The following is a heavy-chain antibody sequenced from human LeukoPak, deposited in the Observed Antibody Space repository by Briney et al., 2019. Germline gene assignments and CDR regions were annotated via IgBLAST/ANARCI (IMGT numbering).Heavy chain of an antibody. Sequence: SETLSLTCTVSGGSISSYYWSWIRQPPGKGLEWIGYIYYSGSTNYNPSLKSRVTISVDTSKNQFSLRLSSVTAADTAVYYCARGEGTTIFGVVSGEFDPWGQGTLVTVSS. CDR2: IYYSGST. J-gene: IGHJ5*02. CDR3: ARGEGTTIFGVVSGEFDP. D-gene: IGHD3-3*01. V-gene: IGHV4-59*01. CDR1: GGSISSYY.